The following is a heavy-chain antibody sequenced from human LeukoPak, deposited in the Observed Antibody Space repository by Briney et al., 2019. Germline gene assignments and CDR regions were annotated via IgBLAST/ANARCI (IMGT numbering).Heavy chain of an antibody. V-gene: IGHV3-23*01. Sequence: GGSLRLSCAASGFTFSSYAMSWVRQAPGKGLEWVSAISGSGGSTYYADSVKGRFTISRDNSKNTLYLQMNSLRAEDTAVYYCAKDRPPDYGDYEDYFDYWGQGTLVTVSS. CDR1: GFTFSSYA. CDR3: AKDRPPDYGDYEDYFDY. CDR2: ISGSGGST. J-gene: IGHJ4*02. D-gene: IGHD4-17*01.